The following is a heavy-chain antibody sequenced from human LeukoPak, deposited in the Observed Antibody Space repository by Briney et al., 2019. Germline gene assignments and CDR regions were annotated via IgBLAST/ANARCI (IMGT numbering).Heavy chain of an antibody. J-gene: IGHJ6*03. CDR2: IYTSGST. V-gene: IGHV4-61*02. Sequence: SETLSLTCTVSGGSISSGSYYWSWIRQPAGKGLEWIGRIYTSGSTNYNPSLKSRVTISVDTSKNQFSLKLSSVTAADTAVYYCARGPQYSSSWYPPNYYYYMDVWGKGTTVTVSS. CDR1: GGSISSGSYY. D-gene: IGHD6-13*01. CDR3: ARGPQYSSSWYPPNYYYYMDV.